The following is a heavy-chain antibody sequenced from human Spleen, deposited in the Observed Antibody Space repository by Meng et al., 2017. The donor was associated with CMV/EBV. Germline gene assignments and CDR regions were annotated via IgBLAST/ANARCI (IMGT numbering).Heavy chain of an antibody. Sequence: FTLSNDAIHWVRQAPSKGLGWVAVISYDGGSKYYADSVKGRFTISRDNSKNTLYLQMNSLRAEDTAVYYCERDRDGSGSYRWCFDYWGQGTLVTVSS. CDR2: ISYDGGSK. CDR3: ERDRDGSGSYRWCFDY. D-gene: IGHD3-10*01. J-gene: IGHJ4*02. V-gene: IGHV3-30*04. CDR1: FTLSNDA.